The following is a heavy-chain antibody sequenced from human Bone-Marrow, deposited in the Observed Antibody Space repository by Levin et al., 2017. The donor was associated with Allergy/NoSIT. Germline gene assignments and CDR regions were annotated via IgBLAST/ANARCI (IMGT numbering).Heavy chain of an antibody. V-gene: IGHV1-69*13. CDR3: ARGDSLLEWFLYLGY. CDR1: GGTFSSYA. CDR2: IIPLFGTT. D-gene: IGHD3-3*01. J-gene: IGHJ4*02. Sequence: ASVKVSCKASGGTFSSYAISWVRQAPGQGLEWVGGIIPLFGTTNYAQKFQGRVTITADESTYTSSMEMSSLRSEDTAMYYCARGDSLLEWFLYLGYWGQGTLVTVSS.